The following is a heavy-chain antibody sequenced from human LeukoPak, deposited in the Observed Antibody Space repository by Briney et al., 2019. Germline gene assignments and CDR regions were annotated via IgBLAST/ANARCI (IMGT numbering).Heavy chain of an antibody. CDR3: AKGLGYSYGYYFDY. V-gene: IGHV3-13*01. J-gene: IGHJ4*02. D-gene: IGHD5-18*01. Sequence: GGSLRLSCAASGFTFSSYDMHWVRQATGKGLEWVSAIGTAGDTYYPGSVKGRFTISRENAKNSLYLQMNSLRAGDTAVYYCAKGLGYSYGYYFDYWGQGTLVTVSS. CDR2: IGTAGDT. CDR1: GFTFSSYD.